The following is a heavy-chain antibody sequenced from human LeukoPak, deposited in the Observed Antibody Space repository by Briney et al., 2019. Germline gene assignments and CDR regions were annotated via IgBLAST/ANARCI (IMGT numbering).Heavy chain of an antibody. V-gene: IGHV3-72*01. D-gene: IGHD3-9*01. J-gene: IGHJ4*02. CDR1: AFIFSNHY. CDR3: VRASTDYYFDY. CDR2: IRKKTNGYST. Sequence: GGSLRLSCAASAFIFSNHYMGWVRQAAGGGLESLVRIRKKTNGYSTEYASSVKGRFTISRDDSRNSLYLQMNSLKTEDTAVYYCVRASTDYYFDYWGRGTLVTVSS.